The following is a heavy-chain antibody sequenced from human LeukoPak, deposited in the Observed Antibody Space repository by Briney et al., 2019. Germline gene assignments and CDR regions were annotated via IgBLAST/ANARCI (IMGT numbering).Heavy chain of an antibody. J-gene: IGHJ5*02. V-gene: IGHV3-30*04. D-gene: IGHD3-3*01. CDR1: GFTFSSYA. CDR2: ISYDGSNK. CDR3: AREGRQSFGVVIGWFDP. Sequence: GGSLRLSCAASGFTFSSYAMHWVRQAPGKGLEWVAVISYDGSNKYYADSVKGRFTISRDNSKNTLYLQMNSLRSDDTAVYYCAREGRQSFGVVIGWFDPWGQGTLVTVSS.